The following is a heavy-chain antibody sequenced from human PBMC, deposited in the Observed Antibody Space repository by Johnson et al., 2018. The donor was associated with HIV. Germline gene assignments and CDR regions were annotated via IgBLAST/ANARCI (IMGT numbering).Heavy chain of an antibody. CDR2: ISYDGSNK. J-gene: IGHJ3*02. V-gene: IGHV3-30-3*01. Sequence: QVQLVESGGGLEQPGGSLRLSCAASGFTFSSYAMHWVRQAPGKGLEWVAVISYDGSNKYYADSVKGRFTISRDNSKNTLYLQMNSLRAEDTAVYYCARDQNIVLMVYAAPGAFDIWGQGTMVTVSS. CDR1: GFTFSSYA. CDR3: ARDQNIVLMVYAAPGAFDI. D-gene: IGHD2-8*01.